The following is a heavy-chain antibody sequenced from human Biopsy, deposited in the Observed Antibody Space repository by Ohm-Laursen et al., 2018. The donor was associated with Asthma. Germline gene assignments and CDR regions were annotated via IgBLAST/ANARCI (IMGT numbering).Heavy chain of an antibody. CDR3: ARGYSGSDRIVYYYSGLEV. CDR2: LIPVLGTP. J-gene: IGHJ6*02. D-gene: IGHD5-12*01. CDR1: GDSFSNYA. V-gene: IGHV1-69*13. Sequence: SVKVSCKVSGDSFSNYAISWVRQAPGQGLEWMGGLIPVLGTPDHAQMFEGRVTITADESTSTAYMELSSLSSEDTAVYYCARGYSGSDRIVYYYSGLEVWGQGTTVTVS.